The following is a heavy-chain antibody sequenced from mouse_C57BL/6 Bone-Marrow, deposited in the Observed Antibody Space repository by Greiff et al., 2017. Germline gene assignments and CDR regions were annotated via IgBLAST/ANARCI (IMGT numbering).Heavy chain of an antibody. V-gene: IGHV1-5*01. J-gene: IGHJ4*01. CDR3: TRTPYYYAMDY. CDR1: GYTFTSYW. Sequence: EVQLQQSGTVLARPGASVKMSCKTSGYTFTSYWMHWVKQRPGQGLEWIGAIYPGNSDTSYNQKFKGKAKLPAVTSASTAYMELSSLTNEDSAVYYCTRTPYYYAMDYWGQGTSVTVSS. CDR2: IYPGNSDT.